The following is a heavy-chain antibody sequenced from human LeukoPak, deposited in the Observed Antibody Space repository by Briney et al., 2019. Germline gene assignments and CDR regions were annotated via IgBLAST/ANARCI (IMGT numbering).Heavy chain of an antibody. Sequence: GASVKVSCKASGYTFTTYGISWVRQAPGQGLEWMGWINTYNGHTNYAQKLQGRVTMTTDTSTHTTYMELRGLRSDDTALYYCARGGYYSSSSAVYNWFDPWGQGTLVTVSS. CDR2: INTYNGHT. V-gene: IGHV1-18*01. CDR1: GYTFTTYG. CDR3: ARGGYYSSSSAVYNWFDP. J-gene: IGHJ5*02. D-gene: IGHD3-10*01.